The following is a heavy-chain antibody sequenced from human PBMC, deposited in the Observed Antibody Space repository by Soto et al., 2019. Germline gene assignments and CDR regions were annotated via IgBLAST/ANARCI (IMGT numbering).Heavy chain of an antibody. V-gene: IGHV1-2*04. CDR1: GYTFTGYY. Sequence: ASVEVSCKASGYTFTGYYMHWVQQAPGQGLAWMGWINPNSGGTNYAQKFQGWVTMTRDTSISTAYLELSRLRSNDTAVYYCARGGGITIFGVVIATTDYYYYYGMDVWGQGTTVTVSS. J-gene: IGHJ6*02. D-gene: IGHD3-3*01. CDR3: ARGGGITIFGVVIATTDYYYYYGMDV. CDR2: INPNSGGT.